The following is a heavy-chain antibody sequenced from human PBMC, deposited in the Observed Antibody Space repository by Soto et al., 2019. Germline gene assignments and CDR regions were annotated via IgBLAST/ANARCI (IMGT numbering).Heavy chain of an antibody. Sequence: RGESLKISCKGSGYSFTSYWIGWVRQMPGKGLEWMGIIYPGDSDTRYSPSFQGQVTISADKSISTAYLQWSSLKASDTAMYYCARMQYLEWLLPNWFDPWGQGTLVTVSS. CDR1: GYSFTSYW. CDR2: IYPGDSDT. D-gene: IGHD3-3*01. CDR3: ARMQYLEWLLPNWFDP. V-gene: IGHV5-51*01. J-gene: IGHJ5*02.